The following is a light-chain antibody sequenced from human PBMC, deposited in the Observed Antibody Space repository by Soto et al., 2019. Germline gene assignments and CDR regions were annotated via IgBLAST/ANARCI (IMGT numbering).Light chain of an antibody. V-gene: IGLV2-14*01. CDR2: EVS. CDR1: TSDVGGYNY. Sequence: QSALTQPPSASGSPGQSVTISCTGTTSDVGGYNYVSWYQHHPGQAPKLMIYEVSNRPSGVSNRFSGSKSGNTASLTISGLQAEDEADYYCLSYTRSNTRVFGGGTKLTVL. CDR3: LSYTRSNTRV. J-gene: IGLJ2*01.